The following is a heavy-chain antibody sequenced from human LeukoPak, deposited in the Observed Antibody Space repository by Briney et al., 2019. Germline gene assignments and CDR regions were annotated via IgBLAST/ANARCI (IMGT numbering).Heavy chain of an antibody. CDR3: ARGRPHGNDY. D-gene: IGHD4-23*01. J-gene: IGHJ4*02. CDR2: IASDGSST. Sequence: GSLRLSCAASGFTFSSYWMNWVRQAPGKGLVWVSRIASDGSSTTYADSVKGRFSISRDNAKNTLYLQMNSLRVEDTAVYYCARGRPHGNDYWGQGTLVTVSS. CDR1: GFTFSSYW. V-gene: IGHV3-74*01.